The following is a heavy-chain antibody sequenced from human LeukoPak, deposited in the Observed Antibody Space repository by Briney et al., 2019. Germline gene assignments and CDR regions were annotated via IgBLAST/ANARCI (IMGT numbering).Heavy chain of an antibody. J-gene: IGHJ4*02. CDR3: ARGKYSGYEWDY. Sequence: ASVKVSCKASGYTFTGYYTHWVRQAPGQGLEWMGWINPNSGGTNYAQKFQGRVTMTRDTSISTAYMELSRLRSDDTAVYYCARGKYSGYEWDYWGQGTLVTVSS. V-gene: IGHV1-2*02. CDR1: GYTFTGYY. D-gene: IGHD5-12*01. CDR2: INPNSGGT.